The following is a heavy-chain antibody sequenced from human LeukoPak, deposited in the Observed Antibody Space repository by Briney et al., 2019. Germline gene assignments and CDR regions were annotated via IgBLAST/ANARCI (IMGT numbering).Heavy chain of an antibody. V-gene: IGHV3-74*01. CDR3: VREASGVSSSAFDV. CDR2: IKYDASST. D-gene: IGHD1-26*01. CDR1: GFTFSSHW. Sequence: PGGSLRLSCADSGFTFSSHWMHWVRQAPGKGLVWVSRIKYDASSTSYADSVKGRFTISRDNAKNTLYLQMNSLRVDDTAVYYCVREASGVSSSAFDVWGQGTMVTVSS. J-gene: IGHJ3*01.